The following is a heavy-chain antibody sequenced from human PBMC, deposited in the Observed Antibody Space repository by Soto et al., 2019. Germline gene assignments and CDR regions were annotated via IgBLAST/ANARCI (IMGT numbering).Heavy chain of an antibody. CDR1: GGSISSYY. D-gene: IGHD6-19*01. J-gene: IGHJ6*02. Sequence: SETLSLTCTVSGGSISSYYWSWIRQPPGKGLEWIGYIYYSGSTNYNPSLKSRVTISVDTSKNQFSLKLSSVTAADTAVYYCARVGYSSGWYSKYYYYGMDVWGQGTTVTVS. CDR2: IYYSGST. CDR3: ARVGYSSGWYSKYYYYGMDV. V-gene: IGHV4-59*01.